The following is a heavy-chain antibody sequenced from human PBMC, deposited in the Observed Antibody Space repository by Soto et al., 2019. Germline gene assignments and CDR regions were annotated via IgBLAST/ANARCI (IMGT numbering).Heavy chain of an antibody. CDR1: GYSFTSYW. CDR3: ASHRCSTSRYVRYYGMDV. CDR2: IYPGDSDT. J-gene: IGHJ6*02. D-gene: IGHD2-2*01. Sequence: GESLKISCKGSGYSFTSYWIGWVRQMPGKGLEWMGIIYPGDSDTRYSPSFQGQVTISADKSISTAYLQWSSLKASHTAMYYCASHRCSTSRYVRYYGMDVWGQGSRVTVSS. V-gene: IGHV5-51*01.